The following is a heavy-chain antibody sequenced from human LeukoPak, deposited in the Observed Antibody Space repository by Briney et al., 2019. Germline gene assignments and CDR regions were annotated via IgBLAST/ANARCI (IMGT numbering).Heavy chain of an antibody. Sequence: SETLSLTCSVSGGSVSSNNYQWNWIRQPPGKGLEWIGDIYHSGSTYYNPSLKSRVTISVDTSQSQFSLRLSSVTAADTAVYYCARDEAIFGAGYYYGMDVWGQGTTVTVSS. CDR3: ARDEAIFGAGYYYGMDV. CDR2: IYHSGST. D-gene: IGHD3-3*01. V-gene: IGHV4-61*01. CDR1: GGSVSSNNYQ. J-gene: IGHJ6*02.